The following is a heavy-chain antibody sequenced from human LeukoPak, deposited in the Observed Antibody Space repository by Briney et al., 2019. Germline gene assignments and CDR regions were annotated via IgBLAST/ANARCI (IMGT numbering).Heavy chain of an antibody. J-gene: IGHJ5*02. CDR1: GYTFTDYY. CDR2: INPNSGGT. Sequence: AAVTVSYMGSGYTFTDYYMHWVRQAPGQGLEWMGWINPNSGGTNYAQKFQGRVTMTRDTSISPAYMELSRLRSDDTAVYYCAREGYFDWFNWFDPWGQGTLVTVSS. CDR3: AREGYFDWFNWFDP. D-gene: IGHD3-9*01. V-gene: IGHV1-2*02.